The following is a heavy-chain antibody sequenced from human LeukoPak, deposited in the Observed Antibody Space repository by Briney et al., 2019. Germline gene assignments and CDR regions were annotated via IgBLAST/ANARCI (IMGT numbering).Heavy chain of an antibody. CDR1: GGSISSSSYY. CDR3: ARDGYNFWSGYSPFDY. J-gene: IGHJ4*02. Sequence: PSETLSLTCTVSGGSISSSSYYWGWIRQPPGKGLEWIGNIYYSGSTNYNPSLKSRVTMSIDTSENHFSLKLSSVTAADTAVYYCARDGYNFWSGYSPFDYWGQGTLVTVSS. V-gene: IGHV4-39*07. D-gene: IGHD3-3*01. CDR2: IYYSGST.